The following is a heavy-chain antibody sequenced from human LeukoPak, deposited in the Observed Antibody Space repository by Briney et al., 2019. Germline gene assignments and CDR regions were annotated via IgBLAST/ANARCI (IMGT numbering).Heavy chain of an antibody. Sequence: GGSLRLSCAASGFTFDDYGMSWVRQAPGKGLEWVSGINWNGGSTGYADSVKGRFTISRDNAKNSLYLQMNSLRAEDTALYYCARDTASSSGWYGDYWGQGTLVTVSS. CDR3: ARDTASSSGWYGDY. CDR2: INWNGGST. CDR1: GFTFDDYG. V-gene: IGHV3-20*04. J-gene: IGHJ4*02. D-gene: IGHD6-19*01.